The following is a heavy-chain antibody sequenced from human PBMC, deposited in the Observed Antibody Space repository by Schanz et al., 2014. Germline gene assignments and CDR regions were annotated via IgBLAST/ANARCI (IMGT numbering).Heavy chain of an antibody. V-gene: IGHV1-46*03. J-gene: IGHJ3*02. CDR1: GFTFSSYW. Sequence: VQLVESGGGLVKPGGSLRLSCAASGFTFSSYWMHWVRQAPGQGLEWMGLINPSVGNTNYAQKFRGRVTMTRDTSTSTVYMELSSLRSEDTAVYFCARGPSTGAFDIWGRGTMVAVSA. CDR2: INPSVGNT. CDR3: ARGPSTGAFDI.